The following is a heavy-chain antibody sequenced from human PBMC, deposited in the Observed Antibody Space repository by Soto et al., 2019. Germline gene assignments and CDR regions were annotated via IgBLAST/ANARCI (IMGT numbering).Heavy chain of an antibody. D-gene: IGHD5-12*01. V-gene: IGHV4-59*08. CDR2: IYYSGST. J-gene: IGHJ4*02. CDR1: GGSISSYY. Sequence: SETLSLTCTVSGGSISSYYWSWIRQPPGKGLEWIGYIYYSGSTNYNPSLKSRVTISVDTSKNQFSLKLSSVTAADTAVYYCARLGADSGYDLPGFDYWGQGTLVTVSS. CDR3: ARLGADSGYDLPGFDY.